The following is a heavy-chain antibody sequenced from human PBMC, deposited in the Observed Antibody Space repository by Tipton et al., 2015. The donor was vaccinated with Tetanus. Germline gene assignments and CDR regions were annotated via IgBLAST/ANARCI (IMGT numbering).Heavy chain of an antibody. Sequence: GLVKPSETLSLSCAVSGVSIRSSSFFWGWIRQPPGKGLEWIGHIFYTGSSHYNPSFESRVTISVDTSRNQFSLTLSSVTAADTAVYYCARGTWLYTSTYHRHWLDPWGQGTLVTVSS. CDR2: IFYTGSS. CDR1: GVSIRSSSFF. V-gene: IGHV4-39*01. D-gene: IGHD6-13*01. J-gene: IGHJ5*02. CDR3: ARGTWLYTSTYHRHWLDP.